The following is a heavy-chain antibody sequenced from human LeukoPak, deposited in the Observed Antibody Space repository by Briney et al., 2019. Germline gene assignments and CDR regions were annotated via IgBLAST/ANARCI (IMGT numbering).Heavy chain of an antibody. Sequence: SETLSLTCAVYGGSFSGYYWSWIRQPPGKGLEWIGSIYYSGSTYYNPSLKSRVTISVDTSKNQFSLKLSSVTAADTAVYYCARARIIWLQPYYFDYWGQGTLVTVSS. CDR2: IYYSGST. D-gene: IGHD5-24*01. J-gene: IGHJ4*02. CDR1: GGSFSGYY. CDR3: ARARIIWLQPYYFDY. V-gene: IGHV4-34*01.